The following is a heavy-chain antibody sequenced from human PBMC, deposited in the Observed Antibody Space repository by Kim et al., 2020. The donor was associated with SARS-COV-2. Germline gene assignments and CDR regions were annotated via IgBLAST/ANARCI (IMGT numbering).Heavy chain of an antibody. J-gene: IGHJ4*02. CDR3: AGRAVAANYFDF. D-gene: IGHD2-15*01. V-gene: IGHV4-4*07. Sequence: PSLRGRVTLSRETSKNQFSLKLSSVTAADTAMYYCAGRAVAANYFDFWGQGILVSVSS.